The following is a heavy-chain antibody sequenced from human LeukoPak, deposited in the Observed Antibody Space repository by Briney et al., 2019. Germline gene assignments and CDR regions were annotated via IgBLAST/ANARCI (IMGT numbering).Heavy chain of an antibody. Sequence: GGSLRLSCAASGFTFSSYSMNWVRQAPGKGLEWVSSISSSSSYIYYADPVKGRFTISRDNAKNSLYLQMNSLRAEDTAVYYCAREGDIYCSGGSCHPPDYWGQGTLVTVSS. CDR3: AREGDIYCSGGSCHPPDY. CDR2: ISSSSSYI. D-gene: IGHD2-15*01. V-gene: IGHV3-21*01. CDR1: GFTFSSYS. J-gene: IGHJ4*02.